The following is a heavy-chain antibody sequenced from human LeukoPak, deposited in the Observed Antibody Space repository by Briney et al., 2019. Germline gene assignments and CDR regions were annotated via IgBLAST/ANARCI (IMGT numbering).Heavy chain of an antibody. CDR2: ICWDDDK. CDR1: RFSLTTSEVG. Sequence: SGPTLVNPTQTLTLTCAFSRFSLTTSEVGVGWVRQPPGNALEWLALICWDDDKRYSPALKGRVTIAKNTSKNQVVLTMTNMDPVDTATYYCAHKGAARWYIEYWGQGTLVTVSS. J-gene: IGHJ4*02. CDR3: AHKGAARWYIEY. D-gene: IGHD6-6*01. V-gene: IGHV2-5*02.